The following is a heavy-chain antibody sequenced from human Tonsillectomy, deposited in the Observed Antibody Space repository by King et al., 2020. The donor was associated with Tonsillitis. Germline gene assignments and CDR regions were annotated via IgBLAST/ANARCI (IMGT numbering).Heavy chain of an antibody. CDR3: ARVGGGGWGEAFDF. J-gene: IGHJ3*01. CDR2: IDPSDSYT. D-gene: IGHD3-16*01. Sequence: VQLVESGAELKKPGESLRISCKGSGYSFSNYWISWVRQRPGKGLEWMGRIDPSDSYTNYSPSFQGHVTISADKSIGTAFLQWNSLRASDTAMYLCARVGGGGWGEAFDFWGQGTMVTVSS. CDR1: GYSFSNYW. V-gene: IGHV5-10-1*03.